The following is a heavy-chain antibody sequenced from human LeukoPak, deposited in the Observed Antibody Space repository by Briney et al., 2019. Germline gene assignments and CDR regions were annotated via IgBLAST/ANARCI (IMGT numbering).Heavy chain of an antibody. J-gene: IGHJ6*02. V-gene: IGHV1-2*02. CDR3: ASPSPSSSRTFHYYYGMDV. CDR1: GYTFTGYY. Sequence: GASVKVSCTASGYTFTGYYMHWVRQAPGQGLEWMGWINPNSGGTNYAQKFQGRVTMTRDTSISTAYMELSRLRSDDTAVYYCASPSPSSSRTFHYYYGMDVWGQGTTVTVSS. CDR2: INPNSGGT. D-gene: IGHD6-13*01.